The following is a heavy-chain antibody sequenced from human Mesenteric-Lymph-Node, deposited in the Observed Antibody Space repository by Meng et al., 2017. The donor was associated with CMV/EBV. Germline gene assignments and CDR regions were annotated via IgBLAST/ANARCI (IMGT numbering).Heavy chain of an antibody. V-gene: IGHV1-8*01. CDR3: ARLLGSSSSMAFDY. D-gene: IGHD6-6*01. J-gene: IGHJ4*02. Sequence: ASVKVSCKTSGYTFSSYDINWVRQSTGQGFEWMGWMNPNSGNTGYAQKFQGRVTMTRNTSITTAYMDLSGLTSEDTAVYYCARLLGSSSSMAFDYWGQGTLVTVSS. CDR1: GYTFSSYD. CDR2: MNPNSGNT.